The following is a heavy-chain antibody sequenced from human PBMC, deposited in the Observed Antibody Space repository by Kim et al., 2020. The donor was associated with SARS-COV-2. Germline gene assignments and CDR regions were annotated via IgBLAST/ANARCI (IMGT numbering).Heavy chain of an antibody. CDR3: ARGPGVPTIDY. CDR2: INPDSGGT. Sequence: ASVKVSCKASGYTFTGYYIHWVRQAPGQGLEWMGRINPDSGGTTFTQRFLGRVTMTRDASITTVFMELTRLTSADTAVYYCARGPGVPTIDYWGQGTLAT. CDR1: GYTFTGYY. J-gene: IGHJ4*02. V-gene: IGHV1-2*06. D-gene: IGHD3-10*01.